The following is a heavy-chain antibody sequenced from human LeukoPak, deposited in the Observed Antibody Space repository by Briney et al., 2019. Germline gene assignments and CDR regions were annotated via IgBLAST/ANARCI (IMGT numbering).Heavy chain of an antibody. V-gene: IGHV1-58*02. Sequence: SVKVSCKASGFTFTSSAMQWVRQARGQRLEWIGWIVVGSGNTNYAQKFQERVTISRDMSTSTAYMELSSLRSEDTAVYYCARGPNRWLQFDYWGQGTLVTVSS. CDR2: IVVGSGNT. CDR1: GFTFTSSA. CDR3: ARGPNRWLQFDY. J-gene: IGHJ4*02. D-gene: IGHD5-24*01.